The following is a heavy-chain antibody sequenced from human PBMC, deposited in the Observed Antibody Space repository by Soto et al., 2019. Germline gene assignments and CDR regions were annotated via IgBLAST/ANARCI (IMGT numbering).Heavy chain of an antibody. V-gene: IGHV4-31*03. CDR1: GGSISSGGYY. Sequence: QVQLQESGPGLVKPSHTLSLTCTVSGGSISSGGYYWSWIRQHPGKGLEWIGYIYYSGSTYYNPSLKSRVTISVDTSKNQFSLKLTSVTAADTAVYYCARGFEVSYYYMDVWGKGTPVTVSS. D-gene: IGHD3-10*01. J-gene: IGHJ6*03. CDR2: IYYSGST. CDR3: ARGFEVSYYYMDV.